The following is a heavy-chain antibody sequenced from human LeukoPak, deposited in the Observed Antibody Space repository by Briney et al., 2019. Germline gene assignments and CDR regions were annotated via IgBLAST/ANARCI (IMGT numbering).Heavy chain of an antibody. Sequence: GGSLRLSCAASGFSFNTYGMHWVRQAPGKGLEWVAYIRYDGSTKYYADSVRGRFTISRDNSKNTLYLEMNSLSAEDTAVFYCAKKGGNYDYFDYWGQGNLVTVSS. CDR3: AKKGGNYDYFDY. D-gene: IGHD3-3*01. V-gene: IGHV3-30*02. J-gene: IGHJ4*02. CDR2: IRYDGSTK. CDR1: GFSFNTYG.